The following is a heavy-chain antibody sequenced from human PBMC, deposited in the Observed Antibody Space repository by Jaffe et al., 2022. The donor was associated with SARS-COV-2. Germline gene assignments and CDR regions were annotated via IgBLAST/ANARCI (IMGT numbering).Heavy chain of an antibody. D-gene: IGHD3-9*01. V-gene: IGHV3-23*04. Sequence: EVQLGESGGGLEQPGGSVRLSCAASGVTFSSYAMSWVRQAPGKGLEWVSGISGSGVSTYYADSVKGRFTISRDNSKNTLYLQMNSLRAEDTAVYYCAKVRMGDILDNFDYWGQGTLVTVSS. CDR1: GVTFSSYA. J-gene: IGHJ4*02. CDR3: AKVRMGDILDNFDY. CDR2: ISGSGVST.